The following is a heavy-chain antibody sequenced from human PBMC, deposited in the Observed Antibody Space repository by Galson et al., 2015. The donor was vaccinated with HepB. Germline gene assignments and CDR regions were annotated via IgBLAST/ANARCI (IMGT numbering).Heavy chain of an antibody. J-gene: IGHJ4*02. CDR3: AKAASAGNGVFFDY. D-gene: IGHD1-1*01. V-gene: IGHV3-9*01. CDR2: ISWNSGSI. CDR1: GFTFDDYA. Sequence: SLRLSCAASGFTFDDYAMHWVRQAPGKGLEWVSGISWNSGSIGYADSVKGRFAISRDNAKNSLYLQMNSLRTEDTALYYCAKAASAGNGVFFDYWGQGTLVTVSS.